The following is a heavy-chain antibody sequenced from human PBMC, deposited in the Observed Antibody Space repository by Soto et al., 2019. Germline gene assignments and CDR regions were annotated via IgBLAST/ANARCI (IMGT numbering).Heavy chain of an antibody. J-gene: IGHJ3*02. CDR3: ARYDGAVAAFDI. CDR2: IRYDGSTE. V-gene: IGHV3-33*01. Sequence: QVQLVESGGGVAQPGRSLRLSCAASGFTFSTYGMHWVRQAPGKGLEWVAVIRYDGSTENYADSVKGRFSISRDNSKNILYMEMNNVRVEDTAVYYCARYDGAVAAFDIWGQGTKVTVSS. D-gene: IGHD3-16*01. CDR1: GFTFSTYG.